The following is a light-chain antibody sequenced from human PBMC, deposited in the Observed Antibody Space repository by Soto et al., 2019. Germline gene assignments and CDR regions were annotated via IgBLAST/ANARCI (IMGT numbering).Light chain of an antibody. CDR2: GAS. V-gene: IGKV3-20*01. Sequence: IGMTQSPATLSVSPGERATLSCRASQSVSSSYLAWYQQKPGQAPRLLIYGASSRATGIPDRFSGSGSGTDFTLTISRLEPEDFAVYYCQQYGSSLWTFGQGTKVDIK. CDR3: QQYGSSLWT. J-gene: IGKJ1*01. CDR1: QSVSSSY.